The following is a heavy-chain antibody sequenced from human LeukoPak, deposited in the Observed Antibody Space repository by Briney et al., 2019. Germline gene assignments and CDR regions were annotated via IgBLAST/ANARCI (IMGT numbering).Heavy chain of an antibody. CDR2: INPNSGGT. D-gene: IGHD3-22*01. V-gene: IGHV1-2*02. Sequence: ASVKVSXKASGYTFTGYYMHWVRQAPGQGLEWMGWINPNSGGTNYAQKFQGRVTMTRDTSISTAYMELSRLRSDDTAVYYCARALVWYYYDSSGSKGVDWFDPWGQGTLVTVSS. CDR1: GYTFTGYY. CDR3: ARALVWYYYDSSGSKGVDWFDP. J-gene: IGHJ5*02.